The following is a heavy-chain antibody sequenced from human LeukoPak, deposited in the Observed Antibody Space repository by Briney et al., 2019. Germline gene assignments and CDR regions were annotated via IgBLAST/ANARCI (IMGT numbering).Heavy chain of an antibody. CDR3: SRSNTFYDMDV. D-gene: IGHD2/OR15-2a*01. J-gene: IGHJ6*02. V-gene: IGHV5-51*01. Sequence: GESLKISYEGSGYSFSSFWIGWVRQMPGEGLVWMGIIYPGDSDTRYSPAFQGQITISVDKSISTAYLQWSSLKASDTAIYYCSRSNTFYDMDVWGQGTTVTVSS. CDR2: IYPGDSDT. CDR1: GYSFSSFW.